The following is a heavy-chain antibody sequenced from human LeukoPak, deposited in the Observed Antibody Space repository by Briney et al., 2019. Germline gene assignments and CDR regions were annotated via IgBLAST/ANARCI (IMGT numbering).Heavy chain of an antibody. D-gene: IGHD3-3*01. CDR2: ITGSGGST. CDR3: AKDGGGSLEWLPPMDV. J-gene: IGHJ6*02. Sequence: GGSLRLSCAASGFTFSSHAMGWVRQAPGKGLEWVSSITGSGGSTYYGDSVKGRFTISRDNSKNTLYLQMNSLRAEDTAVYYCAKDGGGSLEWLPPMDVWGQGTTVTVS. V-gene: IGHV3-23*01. CDR1: GFTFSSHA.